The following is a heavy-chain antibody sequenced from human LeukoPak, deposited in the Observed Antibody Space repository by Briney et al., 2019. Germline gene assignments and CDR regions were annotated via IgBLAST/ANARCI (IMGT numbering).Heavy chain of an antibody. Sequence: PSETLSLTCAVYGGSFSGYYWSWIRQPAGKGLEWIGRIYASGSTNYNPSLKSRVTMSVDTSKNQFSLKLSSVTAADTAVYYCARGISGSYRYDAFDIWGQGTMVTVSS. CDR2: IYASGST. CDR3: ARGISGSYRYDAFDI. D-gene: IGHD1-14*01. J-gene: IGHJ3*02. CDR1: GGSFSGYY. V-gene: IGHV4-59*10.